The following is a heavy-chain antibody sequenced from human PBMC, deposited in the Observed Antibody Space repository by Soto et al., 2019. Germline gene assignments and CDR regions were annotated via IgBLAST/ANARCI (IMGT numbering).Heavy chain of an antibody. V-gene: IGHV3-23*01. CDR1: GFTFSSYA. CDR2: ISGSGGST. J-gene: IGHJ4*02. Sequence: GGSLRLSCAASGFTFSSYAMSLVRQAPGKGLEWVPAISGSGGSTYYAASVKGRFTNSRDNSKNTLYLQMNTLRAGDTAVYYCAKDAFDSSGYYYVNWGQGTLVTVSS. CDR3: AKDAFDSSGYYYVN. D-gene: IGHD3-22*01.